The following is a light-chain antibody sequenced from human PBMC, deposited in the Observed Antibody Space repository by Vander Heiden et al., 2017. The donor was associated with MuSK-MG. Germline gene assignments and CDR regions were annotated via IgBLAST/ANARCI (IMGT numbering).Light chain of an antibody. CDR2: AAS. CDR3: QQCESTRGT. V-gene: IGKV1-39*01. Sequence: DIQMTHSPSSLSASVGDRVTITCRASQSISSYLNWYQQKPGKAPKLLIYAASSLQSGVPSRFSGSGSGTDFTLTISRLQPEDFATYYCQQCESTRGTFGQRTKVEIK. CDR1: QSISSY. J-gene: IGKJ1*01.